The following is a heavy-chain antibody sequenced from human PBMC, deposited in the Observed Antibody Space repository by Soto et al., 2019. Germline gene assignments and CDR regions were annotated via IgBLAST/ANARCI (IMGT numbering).Heavy chain of an antibody. J-gene: IGHJ4*02. V-gene: IGHV1-2*02. CDR1: GYTFTGYY. D-gene: IGHD3-3*01. CDR3: ASDDFWRGYD. CDR2: MNPNSGGT. Sequence: ASVKVSCKASGYTFTGYYMHWVRQAPGQGLEWMGWMNPNSGGTSYAQKFQGRVTMTRNTSISTAYMELSSLRSEDTAVYYCASDDFWRGYDWGQRTLVTGSS.